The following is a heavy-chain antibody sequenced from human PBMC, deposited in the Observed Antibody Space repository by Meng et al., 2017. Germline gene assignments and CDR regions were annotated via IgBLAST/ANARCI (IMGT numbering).Heavy chain of an antibody. Sequence: QVQIQQWGAGLLKPSETLSLTRAVYGGSFSGYYWSWIRQPPGKGLEWIGEINHSGSTNYNPSLKSRVTISVDTSKNQFSLKLSSVTAADTAVYYCARGVRLPDYWGQGTLVTVSS. CDR2: INHSGST. CDR1: GGSFSGYY. J-gene: IGHJ4*02. D-gene: IGHD2-15*01. V-gene: IGHV4-34*01. CDR3: ARGVRLPDY.